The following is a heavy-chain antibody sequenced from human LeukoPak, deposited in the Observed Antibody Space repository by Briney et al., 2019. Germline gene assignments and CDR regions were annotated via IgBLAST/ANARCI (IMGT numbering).Heavy chain of an antibody. Sequence: GGSLRLSCAASGFTFSSYAMSWVRQAPGKGLEWVSAISGSGGSTYYADSVKGRFTISRGNSKNTLYLQMNSLRAEDTAVYYCAKDDILTGYFLTYYYYGMDVWGQGTTVTVSS. V-gene: IGHV3-23*01. CDR3: AKDDILTGYFLTYYYYGMDV. CDR2: ISGSGGST. J-gene: IGHJ6*02. CDR1: GFTFSSYA. D-gene: IGHD3-9*01.